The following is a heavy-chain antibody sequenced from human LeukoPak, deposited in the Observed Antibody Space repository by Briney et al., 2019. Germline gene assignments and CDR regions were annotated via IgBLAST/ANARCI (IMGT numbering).Heavy chain of an antibody. CDR1: GFTFSSYA. J-gene: IGHJ4*02. D-gene: IGHD6-6*01. V-gene: IGHV3-30-3*01. Sequence: PGGSLRLSCAASGFTFSSYAMHWVRQAPGKGLEWVAVISYDGSNKYYTDSVKGRFTISRDNSKNTLYLQMNSLRAEDTAVYYCARGFGFRQLVLFDYWGQGTLVTVSS. CDR3: ARGFGFRQLVLFDY. CDR2: ISYDGSNK.